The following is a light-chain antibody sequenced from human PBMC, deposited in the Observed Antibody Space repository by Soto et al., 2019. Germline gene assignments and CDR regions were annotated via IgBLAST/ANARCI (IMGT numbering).Light chain of an antibody. CDR3: CSYAGSSTVG. V-gene: IGLV2-23*01. CDR1: SRDVGSYNL. Sequence: QSALTQPASVSGSPGQSITISCTGTSRDVGSYNLVSWYQQHPGKAPKLMIYEGSKRPSGVSNRFSGSKSGNTASLTISGLQAEDEADYYCCSYAGSSTVGFGGGTKLTVL. CDR2: EGS. J-gene: IGLJ2*01.